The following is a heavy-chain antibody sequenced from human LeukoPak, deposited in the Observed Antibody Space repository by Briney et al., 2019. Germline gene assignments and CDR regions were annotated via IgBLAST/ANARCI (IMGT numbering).Heavy chain of an antibody. CDR3: SRYVDTPLDY. D-gene: IGHD5-18*01. V-gene: IGHV3-73*01. Sequence: GGSLRLSCAASGFTFSGSSIHWVRQASGKGLEWVGRIRSKANGYATAYAASVAGRFTISRDDSQNTAYLQMNSLKTEDAAVYYCSRYVDTPLDYWGQGALVTVSS. CDR2: IRSKANGYAT. J-gene: IGHJ4*02. CDR1: GFTFSGSS.